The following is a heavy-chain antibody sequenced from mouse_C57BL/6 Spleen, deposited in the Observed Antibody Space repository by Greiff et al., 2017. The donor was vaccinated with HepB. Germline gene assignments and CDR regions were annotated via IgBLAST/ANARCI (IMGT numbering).Heavy chain of an antibody. CDR1: GYTFTSYW. J-gene: IGHJ1*03. Sequence: VQLQQPGAELVMPGASVKLSCKASGYTFTSYWMHWVKQRPGQGLEWIGEIDPSDSYTNYNQKFKGKSTLTVDKSSSTAYMQLSSLTSEDSAVYYCARGYYYGSSYLWYFDVWGTGTTVTVSS. CDR2: IDPSDSYT. CDR3: ARGYYYGSSYLWYFDV. D-gene: IGHD1-1*01. V-gene: IGHV1-69*01.